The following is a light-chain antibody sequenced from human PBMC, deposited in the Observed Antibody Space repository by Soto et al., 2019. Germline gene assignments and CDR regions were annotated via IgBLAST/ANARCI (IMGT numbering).Light chain of an antibody. CDR3: QQSYTTPWT. V-gene: IGKV1-39*01. Sequence: DIQMTQSPSSLSASVGDRVTISCRASQSISNYLNWYQQKPGKAPKFLIYAASSLHSGVPSRFSGSGSGTDFTLTISSRQPEDFATYYCQQSYTTPWTFGQGTKVEI. CDR2: AAS. CDR1: QSISNY. J-gene: IGKJ1*01.